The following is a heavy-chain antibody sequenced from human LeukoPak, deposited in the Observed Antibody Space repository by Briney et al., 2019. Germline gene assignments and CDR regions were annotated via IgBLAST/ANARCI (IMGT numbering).Heavy chain of an antibody. J-gene: IGHJ4*02. CDR2: ISYSVTSK. CDR3: ARERDDAYYIDY. CDR1: GFTFSGYY. Sequence: PGGSLRLSCAASGFTFSGYYMSWIRQAPGKGLEWVSYISYSVTSKYYADSVKGRFTISRENSKNTRYLQMNSLRAEDTAVYYWARERDDAYYIDYWGQGTLVTASS. V-gene: IGHV3-11*04. D-gene: IGHD5-24*01.